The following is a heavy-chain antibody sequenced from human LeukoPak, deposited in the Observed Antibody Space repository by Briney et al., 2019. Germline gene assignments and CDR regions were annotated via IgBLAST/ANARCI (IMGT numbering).Heavy chain of an antibody. J-gene: IGHJ1*01. Sequence: GGSLRLSCAASGFTFSSYALTWVRQAPGKGLEWVSAVSGSGGSTYYADSVKGRFTISRDNSKNTLYLQMNSLRGDDTAVYYCAKDPTMAGTAEYFQYWGQGTLVAVAS. V-gene: IGHV3-23*01. CDR2: VSGSGGST. CDR1: GFTFSSYA. D-gene: IGHD6-19*01. CDR3: AKDPTMAGTAEYFQY.